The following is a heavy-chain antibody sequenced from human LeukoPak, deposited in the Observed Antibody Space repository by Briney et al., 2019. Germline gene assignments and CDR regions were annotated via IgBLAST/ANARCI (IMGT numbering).Heavy chain of an antibody. CDR2: ISGSGGST. J-gene: IGHJ5*02. Sequence: PGGSLRLSCAASGFTFSSYAMSWVRQAPGKGLEWVSAISGSGGSTYYADSVTGRFTISRDNSMNTLYLQMNSLRAEDTAVYYCAKGPAPSYCSSTSCFFGFDPWGQGTLVTVSS. CDR3: AKGPAPSYCSSTSCFFGFDP. CDR1: GFTFSSYA. V-gene: IGHV3-23*01. D-gene: IGHD2-2*01.